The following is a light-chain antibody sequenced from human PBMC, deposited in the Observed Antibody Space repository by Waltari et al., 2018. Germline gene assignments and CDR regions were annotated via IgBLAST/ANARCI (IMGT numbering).Light chain of an antibody. CDR2: DVS. CDR3: SSYTSSSPVV. J-gene: IGLJ2*01. Sequence: QSALTQPASVSGSPGPSITIPCPGTSSDVGGSYYVPCYQQHPGKAPKLMIYDVSNRPSGVSNRFSGSKSGNTASLTISGLQAEDEADYYCSSYTSSSPVVFGGGTKLTVL. CDR1: SSDVGGSYY. V-gene: IGLV2-14*03.